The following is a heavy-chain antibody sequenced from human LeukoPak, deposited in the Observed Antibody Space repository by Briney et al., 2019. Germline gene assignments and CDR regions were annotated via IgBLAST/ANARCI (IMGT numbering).Heavy chain of an antibody. CDR2: FIPIFGTA. CDR3: TRGGFGELYHFDY. V-gene: IGHV1-69*06. Sequence: ASVKVSCKASGNSFNKYAITWVRQAPGQGLEWMGEFIPIFGTAKYAKKFQGRVTITADKSTSTAYMDLNSLRSEDTAVYYCTRGGFGELYHFDYWGQGTLVTVPS. J-gene: IGHJ4*02. D-gene: IGHD3-10*01. CDR1: GNSFNKYA.